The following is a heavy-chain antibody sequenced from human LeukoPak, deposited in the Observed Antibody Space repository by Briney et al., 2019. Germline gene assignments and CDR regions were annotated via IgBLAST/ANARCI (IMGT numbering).Heavy chain of an antibody. CDR3: ARGDWGIVVVVAASAAFDI. CDR2: ISYDGSNK. Sequence: GGSLRLSCAASGFTFSSYAMHWVRQAPGKGLEWVAVISYDGSNKYYADSVKGRFTISRDNSKNTLYLQMNSLGAEDTAVYYCARGDWGIVVVVAASAAFDIWGQGTMVTVSS. CDR1: GFTFSSYA. V-gene: IGHV3-30*04. D-gene: IGHD2-15*01. J-gene: IGHJ3*02.